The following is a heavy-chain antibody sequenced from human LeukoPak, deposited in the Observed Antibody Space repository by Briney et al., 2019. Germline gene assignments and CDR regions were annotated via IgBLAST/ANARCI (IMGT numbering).Heavy chain of an antibody. CDR3: ARKRGSNHFDQ. J-gene: IGHJ4*02. CDR1: GFTFSSFW. V-gene: IGHV3-7*02. CDR2: INQVGSDK. D-gene: IGHD4-23*01. Sequence: GGSLRLSCAASGFTFSSFWMTWVRQAPGKGLEWVALINQVGSDKYYVDSVRGRFTISRDNAKSSLYLQMNSLRVEDTAVHFCARKRGSNHFDQWGQGTLVTVSS.